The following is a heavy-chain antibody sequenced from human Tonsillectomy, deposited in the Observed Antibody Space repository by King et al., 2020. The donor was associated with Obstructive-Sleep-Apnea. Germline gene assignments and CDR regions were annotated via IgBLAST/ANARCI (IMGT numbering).Heavy chain of an antibody. J-gene: IGHJ4*02. V-gene: IGHV1-46*01. CDR3: ARGASGSYFDY. CDR2: INPSGGSP. D-gene: IGHD3-10*01. CDR1: GYTFSDYY. Sequence: QLVQSGAEVKKPGASVKVSCKASGYTFSDYYMHWVRQAPGQGLEWMGIINPSGGSPNYAQKFQGKVTMTRDTSANTLYMEVSSLRSEDTAVYYCARGASGSYFDYWGQGTLVTVSS.